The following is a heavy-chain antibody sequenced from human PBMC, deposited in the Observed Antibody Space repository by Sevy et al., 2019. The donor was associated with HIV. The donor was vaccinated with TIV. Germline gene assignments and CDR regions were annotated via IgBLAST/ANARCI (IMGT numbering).Heavy chain of an antibody. CDR2: IKQDGSEK. V-gene: IGHV3-7*01. D-gene: IGHD3-3*01. CDR1: GFTFSSYW. J-gene: IGHJ6*02. Sequence: GGSLRLSCAASGFTFSSYWMSWVRQAPGKGLEWVANIKQDGSEKYYVDSVKGRFTISRDKAKNSLYLQMNSLRAEDTAVYYCARVAYYDFWSGSLLGHYYYYGMDVWGQGTTVTVSS. CDR3: ARVAYYDFWSGSLLGHYYYYGMDV.